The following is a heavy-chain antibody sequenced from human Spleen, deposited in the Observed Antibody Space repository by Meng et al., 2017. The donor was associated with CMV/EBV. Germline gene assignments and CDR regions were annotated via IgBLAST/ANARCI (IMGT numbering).Heavy chain of an antibody. CDR2: ISGSGGST. D-gene: IGHD1-26*01. CDR3: AKDGGHSGRHADY. CDR1: GFTFSSYA. J-gene: IGHJ4*02. V-gene: IGHV3-23*01. Sequence: GGSLRRSCAASGFTFSSYAMSWVRQAPGKGLEWVSAISGSGGSTYYADSVKGRFTISRDKSKITVYLQMNSLRAEDTAVYYCAKDGGHSGRHADYWGQGMLVTVSS.